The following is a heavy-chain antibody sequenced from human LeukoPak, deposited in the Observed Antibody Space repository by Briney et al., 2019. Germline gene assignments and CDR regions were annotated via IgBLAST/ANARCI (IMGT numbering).Heavy chain of an antibody. CDR3: ARDRMVRGVIHLAWWFDP. CDR1: GYTFTGYY. CDR2: INPNSGGT. Sequence: ASVKVSCKASGYTFTGYYMHWVRQAPGQGLEWMGWINPNSGGTNYAQKFQGRVTMTRDTSISTAYMELSRLRSDDTAVYYCARDRMVRGVIHLAWWFDPWGQGTLVTVSS. V-gene: IGHV1-2*02. J-gene: IGHJ5*02. D-gene: IGHD3-10*01.